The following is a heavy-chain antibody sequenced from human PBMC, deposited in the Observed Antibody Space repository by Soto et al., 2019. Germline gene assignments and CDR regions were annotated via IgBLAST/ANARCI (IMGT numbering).Heavy chain of an antibody. Sequence: SLRLSCAASGFTFSGSAMHWVRQASGKGLEWVGRIRSKANSYATAYAASVKGRFTISRDDSKNTAYLQMNSLKTEDTAVYYCTRHVIVVVVGEDYWGQGTLVTVSS. CDR2: IRSKANSYAT. CDR3: TRHVIVVVVGEDY. V-gene: IGHV3-73*01. J-gene: IGHJ4*02. CDR1: GFTFSGSA. D-gene: IGHD2-15*01.